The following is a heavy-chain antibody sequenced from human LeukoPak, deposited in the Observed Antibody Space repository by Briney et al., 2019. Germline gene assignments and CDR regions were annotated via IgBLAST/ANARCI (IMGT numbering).Heavy chain of an antibody. CDR1: GGTFSSYA. CDR3: ARARSRITFGGIRHAFDI. Sequence: SAKVSCKASGGTFSSYAISWVRQAPGQGLEWMGRIIPILGIANYAQKLQGRVTVTADTSTNTAYMELSSLISDDTAVYYCARARSRITFGGIRHAFDIWGQGTLVTVSS. CDR2: IIPILGIA. V-gene: IGHV1-69*04. D-gene: IGHD3-16*01. J-gene: IGHJ3*02.